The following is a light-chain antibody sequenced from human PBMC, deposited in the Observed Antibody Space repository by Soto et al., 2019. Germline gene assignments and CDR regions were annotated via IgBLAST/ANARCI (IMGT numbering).Light chain of an antibody. J-gene: IGLJ2*01. V-gene: IGLV2-11*01. CDR3: CSYAGSPHVV. Sequence: QSALTQPRSVSGSPGQSVTISCTGTSSDVGGYNYVSWYQQHPGKAPQLMIYDVSKRPSGVPDRFSGSKSGNTASLTISGLQAEDEADYYCCSYAGSPHVVFGGGTKVTVL. CDR2: DVS. CDR1: SSDVGGYNY.